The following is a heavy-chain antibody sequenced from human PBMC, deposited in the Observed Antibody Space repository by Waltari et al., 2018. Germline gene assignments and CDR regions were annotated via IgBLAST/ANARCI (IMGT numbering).Heavy chain of an antibody. J-gene: IGHJ4*02. CDR2: IEPVYSGT. CDR3: ARRVAAAGTGGLFDY. D-gene: IGHD6-13*01. Sequence: KGLELMGIIEPVYSGTRYSPSFQGQVTISADKSISTAYLQGSSLKAAYTAMYYCARRVAAAGTGGLFDYWGQGTLVTVSS. V-gene: IGHV5-51*01.